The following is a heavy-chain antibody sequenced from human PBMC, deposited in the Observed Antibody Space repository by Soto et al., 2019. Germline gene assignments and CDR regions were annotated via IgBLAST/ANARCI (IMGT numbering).Heavy chain of an antibody. CDR1: GYTFTSYA. CDR3: ARALLWFGDDAFDI. J-gene: IGHJ3*02. Sequence: ASVKVSCKASGYTFTSYAMHWVRQAPGQRLEWMGWINAGNGNTKYSQKFQGRVTITRDTSASTAYMELSSLRSEDTAVYYCARALLWFGDDAFDIWGQGTMVTVSS. CDR2: INAGNGNT. D-gene: IGHD3-10*01. V-gene: IGHV1-3*01.